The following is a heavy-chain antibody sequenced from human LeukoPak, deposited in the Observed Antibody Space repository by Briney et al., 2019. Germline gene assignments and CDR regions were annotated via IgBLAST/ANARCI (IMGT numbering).Heavy chain of an antibody. V-gene: IGHV3-21*01. J-gene: IGHJ5*02. D-gene: IGHD6-19*01. CDR1: GFTFTRYW. Sequence: GGSLRLSCAGSGFTFTRYWMTWVRQAPGKGLEWVSSISSSSSYIYYADSVKGRFTISRDNAKNSLYLQMNSLRAEDSAVYYCARDTLASSGHGYWFDPWGQGTLVTVSS. CDR2: ISSSSSYI. CDR3: ARDTLASSGHGYWFDP.